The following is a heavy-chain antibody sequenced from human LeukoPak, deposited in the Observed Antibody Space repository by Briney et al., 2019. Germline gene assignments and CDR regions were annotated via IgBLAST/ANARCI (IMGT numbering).Heavy chain of an antibody. V-gene: IGHV3-33*01. CDR1: GFTFSNYG. CDR2: IFYDGSHK. J-gene: IGHJ4*01. D-gene: IGHD1-26*01. Sequence: PGGSLCLSRAASGFTFSNYGMHWVRQAPGKGLEWVAVIFYDGSHKYYAESVKGRVTISRDNSKNTLCLQMNSLRVEDTAVFYCATHRGSYPAGGFNYWGQASLVSVSS. CDR3: ATHRGSYPAGGFNY.